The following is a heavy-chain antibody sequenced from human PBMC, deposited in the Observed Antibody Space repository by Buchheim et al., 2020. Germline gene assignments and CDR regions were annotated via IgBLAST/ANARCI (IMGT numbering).Heavy chain of an antibody. J-gene: IGHJ4*02. V-gene: IGHV4-38-2*02. Sequence: QVQLQESGPGLVKPSETLSLTCTVSGYSISSGYYWGWIRQPPGKGLEWIGSIYHSGSTYYNPSLKSGVTISVDTSKNQFSLKLSSVTAADTAVYYCARDVKYFDYWGQGTL. CDR1: GYSISSGYY. CDR2: IYHSGST. CDR3: ARDVKYFDY.